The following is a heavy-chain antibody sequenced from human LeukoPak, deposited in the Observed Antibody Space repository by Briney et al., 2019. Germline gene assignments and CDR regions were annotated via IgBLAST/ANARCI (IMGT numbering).Heavy chain of an antibody. D-gene: IGHD3-22*01. CDR2: IKSDGKT. Sequence: PGGSLRLSCAASGFTFSSYRMHWVRHAPGKGLVWVSRIKSDGKTNYADSVKGRFTISRDNAKNTVSLQMNSLRAEDTGVYYCARAPSEIGGYYPEYFRHWGQGTLVTVSS. V-gene: IGHV3-74*01. J-gene: IGHJ1*01. CDR1: GFTFSSYR. CDR3: ARAPSEIGGYYPEYFRH.